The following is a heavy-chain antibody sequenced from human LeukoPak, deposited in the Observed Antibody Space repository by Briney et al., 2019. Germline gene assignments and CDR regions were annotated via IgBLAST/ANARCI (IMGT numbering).Heavy chain of an antibody. V-gene: IGHV4-4*07. CDR2: IYTSGST. J-gene: IGHJ5*02. Sequence: SETLPLTCTVSGGSLSSYYWSWIRQPAGKGLEWIGRIYTSGSTYYNPSLKSRVTMSVDTSKNQFSLKLSSVTAADTAVYYCARDPPVGNWFDPWGQGTLVTVSS. CDR3: ARDPPVGNWFDP. D-gene: IGHD4-23*01. CDR1: GGSLSSYY.